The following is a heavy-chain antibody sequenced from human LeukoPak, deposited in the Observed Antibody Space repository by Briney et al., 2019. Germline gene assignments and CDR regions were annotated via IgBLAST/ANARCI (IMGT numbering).Heavy chain of an antibody. D-gene: IGHD1-26*01. CDR1: GFTFSSYS. J-gene: IGHJ4*02. Sequence: GGSLRLSCAASGFTFSSYSMNWVRQAPGKGLEWVSSISSSSSYIYYADSVKGRFTISRDNAKNSLYLQMNSLRAEDTAVYYCARDRSGSYYGGGHWGQGTLVTVSS. CDR3: ARDRSGSYYGGGH. CDR2: ISSSSSYI. V-gene: IGHV3-21*01.